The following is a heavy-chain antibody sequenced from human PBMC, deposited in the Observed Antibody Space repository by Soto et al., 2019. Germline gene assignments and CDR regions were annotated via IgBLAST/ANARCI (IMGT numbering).Heavy chain of an antibody. CDR2: ISAYNGNT. CDR1: GGTFSSYT. CDR3: ARTASSSIVVVTAIYFDY. D-gene: IGHD2-21*02. Sequence: ASVKVSCKASGGTFSSYTITWVRQAPGQGLEWMGWISAYNGNTNYAQKLQGRVTMTTDTSTSTAYMELRSLRSDDTAVYYCARTASSSIVVVTAIYFDYWGQGTLVTVSS. V-gene: IGHV1-18*01. J-gene: IGHJ4*02.